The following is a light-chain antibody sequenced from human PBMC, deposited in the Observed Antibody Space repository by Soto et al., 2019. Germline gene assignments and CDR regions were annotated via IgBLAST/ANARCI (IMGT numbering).Light chain of an antibody. CDR1: RSISIY. J-gene: IGKJ2*01. CDR2: RAS. Sequence: DIRMTQSPSTVSASVGDRVTMTCRASRSISIYLAWYQQKSGKAPKLLIYRASSLESGVPSRFSGSGSGTEFTLTISSLQPDDFATYYCQQYYLYSVTFGQGTKLEIK. V-gene: IGKV1-5*03. CDR3: QQYYLYSVT.